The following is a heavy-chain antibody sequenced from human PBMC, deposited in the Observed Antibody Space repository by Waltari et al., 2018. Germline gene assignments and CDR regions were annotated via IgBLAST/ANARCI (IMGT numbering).Heavy chain of an antibody. CDR1: GYTFSTNW. CDR2: IYPHDSDT. V-gene: IGHV5-51*01. D-gene: IGHD4-17*01. CDR3: VRGDGVIPVVPNWFDP. Sequence: EVLLVQSGPEVRKPGESLKISCKASGYTFSTNWIGWVRQLPGKGLQWMGSIYPHDSDTRYTPPFHGHVTMSVDKSTNTAFLQWSSLKASDTGIYDCVRGDGVIPVVPNWFDPWGQGTLVTVSP. J-gene: IGHJ5*02.